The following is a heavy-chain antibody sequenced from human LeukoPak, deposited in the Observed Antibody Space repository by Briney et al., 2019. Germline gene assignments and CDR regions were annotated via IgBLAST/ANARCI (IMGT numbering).Heavy chain of an antibody. V-gene: IGHV3-30*04. CDR2: ISYDGSNK. D-gene: IGHD3-16*01. CDR1: GFTFSSYA. J-gene: IGHJ5*02. Sequence: HPGGSLRLSCAASGFTFSSYAMHWVRQAPGKGLEWVAVISYDGSNKYYADSVKGRFTISRDNSKNTLYLQMNSLRAEDTAVYYCATLQWGNWFDPWGQGTLVTVSS. CDR3: ATLQWGNWFDP.